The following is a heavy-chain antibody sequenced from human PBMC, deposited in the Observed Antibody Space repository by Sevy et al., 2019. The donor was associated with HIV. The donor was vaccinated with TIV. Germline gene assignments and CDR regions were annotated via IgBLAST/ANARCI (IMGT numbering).Heavy chain of an antibody. CDR1: GFRFSDYA. V-gene: IGHV3-9*01. J-gene: IGHJ6*02. CDR3: AKDNRPATMSNSSYYYYYGMDV. CDR2: ISWNSVSL. Sequence: GGSLRLSCAASGFRFSDYAMHWVRQAPGKGPEWVSGISWNSVSLDYADSVKGRFTISRDNAKKSHYLQMNRLRSEETALYYCAKDNRPATMSNSSYYYYYGMDVWGQGTTVTVSS. D-gene: IGHD6-6*01.